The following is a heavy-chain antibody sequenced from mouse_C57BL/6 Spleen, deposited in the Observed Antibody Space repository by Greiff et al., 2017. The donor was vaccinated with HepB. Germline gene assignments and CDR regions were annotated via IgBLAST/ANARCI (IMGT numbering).Heavy chain of an antibody. D-gene: IGHD2-4*01. CDR2: ILPGSGST. CDR3: ARRGADYDYDGFAY. Sequence: VQVVESGAELMKPGASVKLSCKATGYTFTGYWIEWVKQRPGHGLEWIGEILPGSGSTNYNEKFKGKATFTADTSSNTAYMQLSSLTTEDSAIYYCARRGADYDYDGFAYWGQGTLVTVSA. V-gene: IGHV1-9*01. J-gene: IGHJ3*01. CDR1: GYTFTGYW.